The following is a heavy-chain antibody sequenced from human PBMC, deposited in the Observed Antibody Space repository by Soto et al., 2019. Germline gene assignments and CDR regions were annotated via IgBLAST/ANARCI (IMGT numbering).Heavy chain of an antibody. CDR2: IFPDGSHA. Sequence: QVQLVESGGDVVHPGRSLRLSCAASGSTFSSYDIHWLRQAPGKGLEWVAHIFPDGSHAWYTDSVKGRFTISRDNAKNMVYLQMNSLRPEDTAVYHWARGPSHGAFDIWGLGTMVTVSS. CDR3: ARGPSHGAFDI. J-gene: IGHJ3*02. CDR1: GSTFSSYD. V-gene: IGHV3-30*04.